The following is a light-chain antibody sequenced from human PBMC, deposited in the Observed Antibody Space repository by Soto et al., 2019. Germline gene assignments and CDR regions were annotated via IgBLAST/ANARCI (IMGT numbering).Light chain of an antibody. J-gene: IGKJ5*01. CDR1: QIISTY. Sequence: DIQMTQSPSSLSASVGDRVTITCRAIQIISTYLNWYQQRAGLAPRLLIYAASSLQSGVPPRFSGSGSGTDFTLTISSLQPEDFAVYYCQQYGSSPPSVTFGQGTRLEIK. V-gene: IGKV1-39*01. CDR2: AAS. CDR3: QQYGSSPPSVT.